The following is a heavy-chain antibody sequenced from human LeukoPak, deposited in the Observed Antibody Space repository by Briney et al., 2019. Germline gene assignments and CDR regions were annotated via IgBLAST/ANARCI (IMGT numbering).Heavy chain of an antibody. CDR3: ARSPDTGYSSGYYSDY. J-gene: IGHJ4*02. V-gene: IGHV4-39*07. CDR1: GGSISSSSYY. D-gene: IGHD3-22*01. CDR2: IYYSGST. Sequence: SETLSLTCTVSGGSISSSSYYWGWIRQPPGKGLEWIGSIYYSGSTYYNPSLKSRVTIAVDTSKNQFSLKLNSVTAADTAVYYCARSPDTGYSSGYYSDYWGQGTLVTVSS.